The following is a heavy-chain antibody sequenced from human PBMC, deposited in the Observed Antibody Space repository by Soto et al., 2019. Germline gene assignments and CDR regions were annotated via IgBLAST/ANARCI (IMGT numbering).Heavy chain of an antibody. CDR2: ISSSGSTI. CDR3: ARAPLDVSYSGYFDY. D-gene: IGHD1-26*01. V-gene: IGHV3-11*01. J-gene: IGHJ4*02. Sequence: LRLSCAASGFTFSDYYMSWIRQAPGKGLEWVSYISSSGSTIYYADSVKGRFTISRDNAKNSLYLQMNSLRAEDTAVYYCARAPLDVSYSGYFDYWGQGTLVTVSS. CDR1: GFTFSDYY.